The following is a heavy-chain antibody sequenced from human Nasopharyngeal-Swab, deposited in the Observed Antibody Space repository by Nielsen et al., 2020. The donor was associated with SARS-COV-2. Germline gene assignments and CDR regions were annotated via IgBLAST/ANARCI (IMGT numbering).Heavy chain of an antibody. J-gene: IGHJ1*01. D-gene: IGHD2-2*01. V-gene: IGHV3-53*01. Sequence: GESLKISCAFSGLTVSSTYMSWVRQAPGKVLEWVSVTAIGGTTHYADSVKGRFSISRDSSTNTLYLQMNNVRAEDTAVYYCARDLGGGYCTTTNCPGSWGQGTRVTVSS. CDR1: GLTVSSTY. CDR2: TAIGGTT. CDR3: ARDLGGGYCTTTNCPGS.